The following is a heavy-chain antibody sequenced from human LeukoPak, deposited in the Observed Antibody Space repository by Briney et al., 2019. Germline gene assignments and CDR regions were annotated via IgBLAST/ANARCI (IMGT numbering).Heavy chain of an antibody. V-gene: IGHV1-69*05. J-gene: IGHJ6*03. CDR3: ARGYSGYDCMDV. D-gene: IGHD5-12*01. CDR2: IIPIFGTA. CDR1: GGTFSSYA. Sequence: ASVKVSCKASGGTFSSYAISWVRQAPGQGLEWMGGIIPIFGTANYAQKFRGRVTITTDESMSTAYMELSSLRSEDTAVYYCARGYSGYDCMDVWGKGTTVTVSS.